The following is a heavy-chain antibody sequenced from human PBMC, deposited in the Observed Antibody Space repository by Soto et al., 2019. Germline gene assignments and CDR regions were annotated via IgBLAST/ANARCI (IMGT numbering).Heavy chain of an antibody. Sequence: ASVKVSCKASGYTFTSYDINWVRQATGQGLEWMGWMNPNSGNTGYAQKFQGRVTTTRNTSISTAYMELISLRSEDMAVYYCAYGDHGLDYYYYMDVWGKGTTVTAP. CDR2: MNPNSGNT. CDR1: GYTFTSYD. V-gene: IGHV1-8*01. J-gene: IGHJ6*03. CDR3: AYGDHGLDYYYYMDV. D-gene: IGHD4-17*01.